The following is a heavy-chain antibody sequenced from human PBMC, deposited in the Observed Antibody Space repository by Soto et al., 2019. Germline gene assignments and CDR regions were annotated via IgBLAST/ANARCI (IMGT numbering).Heavy chain of an antibody. D-gene: IGHD1-7*01. V-gene: IGHV3-23*01. Sequence: GGSLRLSCAASGFTFSSYAMSWVRQAPGKGLEWVSAISGSGGSTYYADSVKGRLTISRDNSKNTLYLQMNSLRAEDTAVYYCAKDPGGWNYAAPLFDYWGQGTLVTVSS. CDR2: ISGSGGST. CDR1: GFTFSSYA. CDR3: AKDPGGWNYAAPLFDY. J-gene: IGHJ4*02.